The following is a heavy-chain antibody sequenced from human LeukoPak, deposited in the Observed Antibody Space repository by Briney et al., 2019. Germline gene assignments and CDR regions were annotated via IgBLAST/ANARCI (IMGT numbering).Heavy chain of an antibody. CDR3: ARHPRYEIVVATTKGFDY. CDR2: INHSGST. D-gene: IGHD3-22*01. Sequence: PSETLSLTCAVYGGSFSGYYWSWIRQPPGKGLERIGEINHSGSTNYNPSLKSRVTISVDTSKNQFSLKLSSVTAADTAVYYCARHPRYEIVVATTKGFDYWGQGTLVTVSS. V-gene: IGHV4-34*01. CDR1: GGSFSGYY. J-gene: IGHJ4*02.